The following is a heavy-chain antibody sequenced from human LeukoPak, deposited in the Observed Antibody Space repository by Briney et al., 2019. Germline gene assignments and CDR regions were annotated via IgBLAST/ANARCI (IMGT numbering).Heavy chain of an antibody. J-gene: IGHJ4*02. CDR3: ARQMWNYDILTGYYVRYCDY. CDR2: IYHSGST. V-gene: IGHV4-38-2*01. D-gene: IGHD3-9*01. Sequence: SETLSLTCAVSGYSVSSGYYWGWIRQPPGKGLEWIGSIYHSGSTYYNPPLKSRVTISVDTSKNQFSLKLSSVTAADTAVYYCARQMWNYDILTGYYVRYCDYWGQGTLVTVSS. CDR1: GYSVSSGYY.